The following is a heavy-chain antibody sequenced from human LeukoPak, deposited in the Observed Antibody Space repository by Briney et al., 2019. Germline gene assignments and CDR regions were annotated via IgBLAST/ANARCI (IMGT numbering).Heavy chain of an antibody. J-gene: IGHJ6*02. CDR3: ARHCRTNYDFWSGQKYYYYGMDV. V-gene: IGHV4-59*08. CDR1: DDSISMYY. D-gene: IGHD3-3*01. CDR2: IYYSGST. Sequence: NPSETLSLTCTVSDDSISMYYWSWIRQPPGKGPEWIGYIYYSGSTNYNPSLKSRVTISVDTSKNQFSLKLSSVTAADTAVYYCARHCRTNYDFWSGQKYYYYGMDVWGQGTTVTVSS.